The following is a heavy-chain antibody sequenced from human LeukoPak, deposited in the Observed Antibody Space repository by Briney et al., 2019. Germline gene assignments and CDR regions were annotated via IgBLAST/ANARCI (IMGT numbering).Heavy chain of an antibody. V-gene: IGHV4-4*07. D-gene: IGHD3-22*01. CDR3: ARPSYYDSSGYYNNVGIGAFDI. CDR2: IHSTGST. Sequence: SETLSLTCTVSGGSISSYYWSWIRQPAGKGLEWIGRIHSTGSTNYNPSLKSRVTMSVDTSKNQFSLKLSSVTAADTAVYYCARPSYYDSSGYYNNVGIGAFDIWGQGTMVTVSS. J-gene: IGHJ3*02. CDR1: GGSISSYY.